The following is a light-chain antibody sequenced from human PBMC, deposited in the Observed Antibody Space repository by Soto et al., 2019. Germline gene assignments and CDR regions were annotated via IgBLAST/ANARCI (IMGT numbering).Light chain of an antibody. J-gene: IGKJ4*01. V-gene: IGKV1-5*01. Sequence: DIPMNKSPSTLSAYVGDRVTIPCRASQSISRSLAWYQQKPGKAPKLLIYDASNLERGVSSRFSGSRSGPEFTLTINSLQSEDFALYYCQAYTYRPLSLCGGTKVDI. CDR1: QSISRS. CDR2: DAS. CDR3: QAYTYRPLS.